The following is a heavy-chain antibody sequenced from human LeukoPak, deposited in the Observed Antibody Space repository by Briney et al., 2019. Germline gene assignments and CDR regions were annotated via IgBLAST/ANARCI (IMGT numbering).Heavy chain of an antibody. CDR2: ISVSGTST. D-gene: IGHD6-13*01. CDR3: ARRTNSWPNFDY. Sequence: GGSLRLSCAASGFTFVSYTMNWVRQAPGKGLEWVSGISVSGTSTYYADAVKGRFTISRDNSKNTLYLQMNSLRAEDTAVYYCARRTNSWPNFDYWGQGTLVTVSS. V-gene: IGHV3-23*01. CDR1: GFTFVSYT. J-gene: IGHJ4*02.